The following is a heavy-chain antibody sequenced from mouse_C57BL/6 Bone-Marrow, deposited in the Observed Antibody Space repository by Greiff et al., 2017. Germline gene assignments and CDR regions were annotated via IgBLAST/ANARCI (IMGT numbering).Heavy chain of an antibody. CDR3: ARDDPHYYAMDY. Sequence: QVQLQQPGAELVKPGASVKMSCKASGYTFTSYWITWVKQRPGQGLEWIGDIYPGSGSTNYNETFKSKATLTVDTSSSTAYMQLSSLTSEDSAVYYCARDDPHYYAMDYWGQGTSVTVSS. J-gene: IGHJ4*01. CDR2: IYPGSGST. D-gene: IGHD2-12*01. CDR1: GYTFTSYW. V-gene: IGHV1-55*01.